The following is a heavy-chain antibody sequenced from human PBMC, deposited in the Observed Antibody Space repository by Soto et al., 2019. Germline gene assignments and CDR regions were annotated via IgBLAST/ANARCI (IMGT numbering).Heavy chain of an antibody. D-gene: IGHD2-21*01. Sequence: EVQLVASGGDLVQPGGSLRISCAASGFTFSAHWLTWVRQAPGKGLEYVATLNQDGSQKYYVDSVKGRFTISRDNARNSLYLQMNSLRVEDTAVYFCVRESCVGGWCKGYFQEWDQGTRVTVSS. CDR2: LNQDGSQK. V-gene: IGHV3-7*05. J-gene: IGHJ1*01. CDR3: VRESCVGGWCKGYFQE. CDR1: GFTFSAHW.